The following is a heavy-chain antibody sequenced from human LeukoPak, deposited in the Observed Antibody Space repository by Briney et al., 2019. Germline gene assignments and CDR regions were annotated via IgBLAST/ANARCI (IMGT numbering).Heavy chain of an antibody. V-gene: IGHV4-59*01. CDR1: GGSISSYY. CDR2: IYYSGST. Sequence: PSETLSLTCTVSGGSISSYYWSWIRQPPGKGLEWIGYIYYSGSTKYNPSLKSRVTISVDTSKNQFSLKLSSVTAADTAVYYCARDRLDSYYYMDVWGKGTTVTVSS. J-gene: IGHJ6*03. CDR3: ARDRLDSYYYMDV. D-gene: IGHD3-22*01.